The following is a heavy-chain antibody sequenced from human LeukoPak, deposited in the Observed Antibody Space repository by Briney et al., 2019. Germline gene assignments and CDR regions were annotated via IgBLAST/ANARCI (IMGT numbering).Heavy chain of an antibody. CDR3: VKDLSYESSGYVFDY. CDR1: GFTFEDYT. CDR2: VSWDGTT. J-gene: IGHJ4*02. Sequence: GGSLRLSCAASGFTFEDYTMHWVRQAPGKTLEWVSLVSWDGTTYYTDSVKGRLTISRDNSKNSLYLQMDTLRSEDTAFYYCVKDLSYESSGYVFDYWGQGTLVTVSS. V-gene: IGHV3-43*01. D-gene: IGHD3-22*01.